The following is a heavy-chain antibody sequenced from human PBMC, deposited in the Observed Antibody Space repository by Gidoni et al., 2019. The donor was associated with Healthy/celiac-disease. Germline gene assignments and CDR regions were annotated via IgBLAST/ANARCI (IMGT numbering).Heavy chain of an antibody. CDR3: ASAIEGDSSGYYCY. Sequence: QVQLQQWGAGLLKPSETLSLTCAVYGGSFSGYYWSWIRQPPGKGLEWIGEINHSGSTNYNPSIKSRVTISVDTSKNQFSLKLSSVTAADTAVYYCASAIEGDSSGYYCYWGQGTLVTVSS. V-gene: IGHV4-34*01. D-gene: IGHD3-22*01. J-gene: IGHJ4*02. CDR1: GGSFSGYY. CDR2: INHSGST.